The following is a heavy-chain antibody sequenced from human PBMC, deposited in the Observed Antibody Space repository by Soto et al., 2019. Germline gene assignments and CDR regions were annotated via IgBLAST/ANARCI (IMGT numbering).Heavy chain of an antibody. V-gene: IGHV4-34*01. CDR3: ARRVAWGVIVIRGTFDS. CDR1: GGSFSGYY. Sequence: QVQLQQWGAGLLKPSETLSLTCAVYGGSFSGYYWSWIRQPPGKGLGWIGEINHSGSTNYNPSLKSRVTISVDTSKNQFALELSSVTAADTAVYYFARRVAWGVIVIRGTFDSWGQGTLVTVSS. J-gene: IGHJ4*02. D-gene: IGHD3-16*02. CDR2: INHSGST.